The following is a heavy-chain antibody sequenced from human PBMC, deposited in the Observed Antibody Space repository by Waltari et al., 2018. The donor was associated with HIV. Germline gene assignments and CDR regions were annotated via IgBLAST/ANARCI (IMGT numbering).Heavy chain of an antibody. CDR3: ARRWAVAGTFEI. CDR1: GYSFSSYW. V-gene: IGHV5-51*01. CDR2: IYPADADT. D-gene: IGHD6-19*01. Sequence: EVQLVQSGAEVKKPGESLKISCKGSGYSFSSYWIGWVRQMPGKGLGWMGIIYPADADTRYSPSFQGQVTISVDKSISTAYLQWSSLKASDTAMYYCARRWAVAGTFEIWGQGTVVTVSS. J-gene: IGHJ3*02.